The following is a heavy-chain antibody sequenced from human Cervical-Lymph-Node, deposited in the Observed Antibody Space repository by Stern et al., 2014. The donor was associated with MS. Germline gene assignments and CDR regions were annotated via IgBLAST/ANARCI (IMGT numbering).Heavy chain of an antibody. CDR3: ARDAVGSYGYFGLENWFDP. J-gene: IGHJ5*02. Sequence: VQLVESGAEVKKPGASVKVSCKASGYTFTSYGISWVRQAPGQGLEWMGWIRAYNGNTNYAQKLQGRVTMTTDTSTSTAYMELRSLRSDDTAVYYCARDAVGSYGYFGLENWFDPWGQGTLVTVSS. CDR2: IRAYNGNT. CDR1: GYTFTSYG. D-gene: IGHD5-18*01. V-gene: IGHV1-18*04.